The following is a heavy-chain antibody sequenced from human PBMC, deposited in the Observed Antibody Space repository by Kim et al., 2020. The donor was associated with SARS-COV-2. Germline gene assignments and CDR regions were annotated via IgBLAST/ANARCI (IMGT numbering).Heavy chain of an antibody. J-gene: IGHJ4*02. D-gene: IGHD5-18*01. V-gene: IGHV3-9*01. Sequence: DSVKGRFTISRDNAKNSLYLQMNSLRAEDTALYYCAKGTLGYSYGTDFDYWGQGTLVTVSS. CDR3: AKGTLGYSYGTDFDY.